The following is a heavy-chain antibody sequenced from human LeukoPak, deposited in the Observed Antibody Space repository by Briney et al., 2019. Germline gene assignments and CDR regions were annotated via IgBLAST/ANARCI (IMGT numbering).Heavy chain of an antibody. D-gene: IGHD3-10*01. J-gene: IGHJ2*01. Sequence: PSETLSLTCAVYGGSFSGYYWSWIRQPAGKGLEWIGRIYTSGSTNYNPSLKSRVTMSVDTSKNQFSLKLSSVTAADTAVYYCARTILWFGELLYGYFDLWGRGTLVTVSS. CDR3: ARTILWFGELLYGYFDL. CDR2: IYTSGST. CDR1: GGSFSGYY. V-gene: IGHV4-59*10.